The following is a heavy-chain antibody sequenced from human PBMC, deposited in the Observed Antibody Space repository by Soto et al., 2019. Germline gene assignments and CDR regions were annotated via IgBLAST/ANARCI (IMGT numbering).Heavy chain of an antibody. D-gene: IGHD3-3*01. CDR1: GFTFSSYG. CDR3: AKVLGDFWSGDPARGPFDY. V-gene: IGHV3-30*18. Sequence: QVQLVESGGGVVQPGRSLRLSCAASGFTFSSYGMHWVRQAPGKGLEWVAVISYDGSNKYYADSVKGRFTISRDNSKNTLYLQMNSLRAEDTAVYYCAKVLGDFWSGDPARGPFDYWGQGTLVTVSS. J-gene: IGHJ4*02. CDR2: ISYDGSNK.